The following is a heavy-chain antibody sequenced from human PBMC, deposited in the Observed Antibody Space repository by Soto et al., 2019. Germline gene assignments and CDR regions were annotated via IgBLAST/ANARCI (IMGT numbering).Heavy chain of an antibody. CDR2: IYYSGST. J-gene: IGHJ5*02. Sequence: SETLSLTCTVSGGSISSYYWSWIRQPPGKGLEWIGYIYYSGSTNYNPSLKSRVTISVDTSKNQFSLKLSSVTAADTAVYYCARVIRLVYCGGDYSNWFDPWGQGTLVTVSS. CDR1: GGSISSYY. D-gene: IGHD2-21*02. V-gene: IGHV4-59*01. CDR3: ARVIRLVYCGGDYSNWFDP.